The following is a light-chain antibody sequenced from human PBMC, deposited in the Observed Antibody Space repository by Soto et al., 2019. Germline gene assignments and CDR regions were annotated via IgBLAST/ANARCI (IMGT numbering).Light chain of an antibody. CDR2: GAS. CDR3: QQYRA. CDR1: QSVSSSY. V-gene: IGKV3-20*01. J-gene: IGKJ1*01. Sequence: EIVLTQSPGTLSLSPGERATLSCRASQSVSSSYLAWYQQKPGQAPRLLIYGASSRATGIPDRFSGSGSGTDFTLTIGRLEPEDFAVYYCQQYRALGQGTKADLK.